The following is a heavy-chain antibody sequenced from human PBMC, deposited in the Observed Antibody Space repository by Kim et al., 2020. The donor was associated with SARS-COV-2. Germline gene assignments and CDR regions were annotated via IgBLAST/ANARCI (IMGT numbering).Heavy chain of an antibody. CDR2: IRSKANSYAT. V-gene: IGHV3-73*01. D-gene: IGHD1-26*01. J-gene: IGHJ6*02. CDR1: GFTFSGSA. Sequence: GGSLRLSCAASGFTFSGSAMHWVRRASGKGLEWVGRIRSKANSYATAYAASVKGRFTISRDDSKNTTYLQMNSRKTEDTAVYYCTRLMELSYYYYYGMDVWGQGTTVTVSS. CDR3: TRLMELSYYYYYGMDV.